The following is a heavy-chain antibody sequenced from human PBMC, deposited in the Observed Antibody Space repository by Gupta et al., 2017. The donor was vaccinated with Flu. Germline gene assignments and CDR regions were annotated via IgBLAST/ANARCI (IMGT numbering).Heavy chain of an antibody. V-gene: IGHV1-69-2*01. Sequence: EVQLVQSGAEVKKPGATVKISCKASGYTFTDYYIHWVQQVPGKGLEWLGLVNPVDGVTVYAQKFQGRVTITADTSTHTSYMELSSLTSGHTAVYYCTIADYGDFNALDYWGQGTLLTVSS. CDR1: GYTFTDYY. CDR3: TIADYGDFNALDY. J-gene: IGHJ4*02. D-gene: IGHD4-17*01. CDR2: VNPVDGVT.